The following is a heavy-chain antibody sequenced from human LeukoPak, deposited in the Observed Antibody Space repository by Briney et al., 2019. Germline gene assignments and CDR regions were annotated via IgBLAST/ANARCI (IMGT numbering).Heavy chain of an antibody. D-gene: IGHD3-22*01. CDR1: GGSISSSSYY. V-gene: IGHV4-39*01. J-gene: IGHJ4*02. CDR2: IYYSGST. Sequence: PSETLSLTCTVSGGSISSSSYYWGWIRQPPWKGLEWIGSIYYSGSTYYNPSLKSRVTISVDTSKNQFSLKLSSVTAADTAVYYCARWGDSSGYYEGIPDTSFDYWGPGTLVTVSS. CDR3: ARWGDSSGYYEGIPDTSFDY.